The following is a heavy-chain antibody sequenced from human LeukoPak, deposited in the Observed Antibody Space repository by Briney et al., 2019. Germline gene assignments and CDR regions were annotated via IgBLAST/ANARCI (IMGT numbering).Heavy chain of an antibody. Sequence: ASVKVSCKTSGYIFTAYYMHWVRRAPGQGLEWMGRINPNSGGTNYAQKFQGRVTMTRDTSISTAYMELSRLRSDDTAVYYCARGGSSSGGYYFDYWGQGTLVTVSS. CDR3: ARGGSSSGGYYFDY. CDR1: GYIFTAYY. D-gene: IGHD2-2*01. CDR2: INPNSGGT. V-gene: IGHV1-2*06. J-gene: IGHJ4*02.